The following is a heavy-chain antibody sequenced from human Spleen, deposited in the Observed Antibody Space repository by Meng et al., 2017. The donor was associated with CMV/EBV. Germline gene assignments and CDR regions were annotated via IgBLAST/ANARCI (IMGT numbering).Heavy chain of an antibody. CDR1: GYPVTIYG. Sequence: SCKASGYPVTIYGISWVRQAPGQGLEWMGWISGYNANTNYAQKCQGRVTMTTDKSTSTAYMELRSLGSDDTAVYYCARVWIPGKNDYWGQGTLVTVSS. CDR2: ISGYNANT. V-gene: IGHV1-18*01. J-gene: IGHJ4*02. D-gene: IGHD5-18*01. CDR3: ARVWIPGKNDY.